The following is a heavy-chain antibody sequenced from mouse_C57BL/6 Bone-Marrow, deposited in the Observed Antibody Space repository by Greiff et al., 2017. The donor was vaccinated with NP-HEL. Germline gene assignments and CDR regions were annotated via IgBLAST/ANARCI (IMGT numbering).Heavy chain of an antibody. CDR3: ARGYYGSSLDY. CDR1: GYTFTSYW. V-gene: IGHV1-69*01. D-gene: IGHD1-1*01. Sequence: QVHVKQPGAELVMPGASVKLSCKASGYTFTSYWMHWVKQRPGQGLEWIGEIDPSDSYTNYNQKFKGKSTLTVDKSSSTAYMQLSSLTSEDSAVYYCARGYYGSSLDYWGQGTTLTVSS. J-gene: IGHJ2*01. CDR2: IDPSDSYT.